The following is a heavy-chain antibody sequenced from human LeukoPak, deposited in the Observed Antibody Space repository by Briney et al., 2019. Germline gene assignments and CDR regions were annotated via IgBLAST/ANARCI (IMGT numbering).Heavy chain of an antibody. CDR3: ARGQGTVTTH. D-gene: IGHD4-11*01. J-gene: IGHJ4*02. Sequence: SETLSLTCTVSGGSISSYYWSWIRQPPGKGQEWIGYIYYSGNTNYNPSLKSRVSISVDTSTNRFSLKLTSVTAADTAVYYCARGQGTVTTHWGQGTLVTVSS. CDR2: IYYSGNT. V-gene: IGHV4-59*12. CDR1: GGSISSYY.